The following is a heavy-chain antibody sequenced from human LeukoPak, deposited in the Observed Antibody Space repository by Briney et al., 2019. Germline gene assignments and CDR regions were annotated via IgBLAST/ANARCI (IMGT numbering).Heavy chain of an antibody. Sequence: SETLSLTCTVSDGSISSYYWSWIRQPAGKGLEWIGRIYTSGSTNYNPSLKSRVTMSVDTSKNQFSLKLSSVTGADTAVYYCARDQTRFLEWLTAFDPWGQGTLVTVSS. CDR3: ARDQTRFLEWLTAFDP. J-gene: IGHJ5*02. V-gene: IGHV4-4*07. CDR2: IYTSGST. D-gene: IGHD3-3*01. CDR1: DGSISSYY.